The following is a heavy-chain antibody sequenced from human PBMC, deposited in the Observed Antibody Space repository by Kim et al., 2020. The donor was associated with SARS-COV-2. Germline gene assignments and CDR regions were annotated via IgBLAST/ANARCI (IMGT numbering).Heavy chain of an antibody. V-gene: IGHV1-69*13. CDR2: IIPIFGTA. CDR3: ARGLGERQLWLNYYYYGMDV. CDR1: GGTFSSYA. D-gene: IGHD5-18*01. Sequence: SVKVSCKASGGTFSSYAISWVRQAPGQGLEWMGGIIPIFGTANYAQKFQGRVTITADESTSTAYMELSSLRSEDTAVYYCARGLGERQLWLNYYYYGMDVWGQGTTVTVSS. J-gene: IGHJ6*02.